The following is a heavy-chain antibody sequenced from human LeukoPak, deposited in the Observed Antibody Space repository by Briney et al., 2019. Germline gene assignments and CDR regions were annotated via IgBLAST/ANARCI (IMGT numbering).Heavy chain of an antibody. CDR2: IWYDGSNK. J-gene: IGHJ6*02. V-gene: IGHV3-33*01. CDR3: ARITYCSSTSCSPGGYGMDV. D-gene: IGHD2-2*01. CDR1: GFTFSSYG. Sequence: GRSLRLSCAASGFTFSSYGMHWVRQAPGKGLEWVAVIWYDGSNKYYADSVKGRFTISRDNAKNSLYLQMNSLRAEDTAVYYCARITYCSSTSCSPGGYGMDVWGQGTTVTVSS.